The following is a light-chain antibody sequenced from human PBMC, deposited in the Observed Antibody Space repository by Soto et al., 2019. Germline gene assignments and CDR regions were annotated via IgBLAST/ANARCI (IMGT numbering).Light chain of an antibody. Sequence: DNQGTQHNFTMSGSGGNRVIITCRASQTISSWLAWYQQKPGKAPKLLIYKASTLKSGVPSRFSGSGSGTDFTLTFGILQSEHFATYDLQQTYHTPPWTFGQGTKVDIK. CDR2: KAS. V-gene: IGKV1-5*03. J-gene: IGKJ1*01. CDR1: QTISSW. CDR3: QQTYHTPPWT.